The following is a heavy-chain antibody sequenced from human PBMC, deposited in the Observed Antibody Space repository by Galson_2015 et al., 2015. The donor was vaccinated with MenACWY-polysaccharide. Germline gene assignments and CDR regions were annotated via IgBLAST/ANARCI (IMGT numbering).Heavy chain of an antibody. CDR2: IKYDGSVK. CDR1: GFMFSNSW. D-gene: IGHD1-26*01. J-gene: IGHJ4*02. CDR3: ARDPEWGANDY. V-gene: IGHV3-7*01. Sequence: SLRLSCAASGFMFSNSWMAWVRQAPGKGLEWVGNIKYDGSVKYYVDSVKGRFTVSRDNAENSVYLLMNSLRAEDTAVYYCARDPEWGANDYWGQGTLVTVPS.